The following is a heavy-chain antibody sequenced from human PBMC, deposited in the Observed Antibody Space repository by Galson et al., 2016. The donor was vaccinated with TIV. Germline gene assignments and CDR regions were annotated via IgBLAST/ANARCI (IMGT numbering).Heavy chain of an antibody. D-gene: IGHD2-15*01. CDR3: TTELGYCSGGYCYYFDY. V-gene: IGHV3-15*01. Sequence: PVKGRFTISRHDSKNTLFLQMNRLKTEDAAVYYCTTELGYCSGGYCYYFDYWGQGTLVTVSS. J-gene: IGHJ4*02.